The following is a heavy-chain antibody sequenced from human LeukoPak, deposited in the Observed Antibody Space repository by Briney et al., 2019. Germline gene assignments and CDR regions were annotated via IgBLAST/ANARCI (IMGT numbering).Heavy chain of an antibody. CDR3: AREAPPDLEWFLEPNYFDY. J-gene: IGHJ4*02. CDR2: ISSSSTI. Sequence: PGGSLRLSCAASGFTFSSYSMNWVRQAPGKGLEWVSYISSSSTIYYADSVKGRFTISRDNAKNSLYLQMNSLRAEDTAVYYCAREAPPDLEWFLEPNYFDYWGQGTLVTVSS. CDR1: GFTFSSYS. V-gene: IGHV3-48*01. D-gene: IGHD3-3*01.